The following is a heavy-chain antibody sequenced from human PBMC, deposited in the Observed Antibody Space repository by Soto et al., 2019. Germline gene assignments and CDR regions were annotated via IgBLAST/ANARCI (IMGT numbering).Heavy chain of an antibody. CDR2: ISWNSGNI. Sequence: GGSLRLSCAASGFTFDDYAMHWVRQAPGKGLEWVSGISWNSGNIDYADSVKGRFTISRDNSKNTLYLQMNSLRAEDTAVYYCARGYDFWSGYYYPYGMDVWGQGTTVTVSS. J-gene: IGHJ6*02. V-gene: IGHV3-9*01. D-gene: IGHD3-3*01. CDR3: ARGYDFWSGYYYPYGMDV. CDR1: GFTFDDYA.